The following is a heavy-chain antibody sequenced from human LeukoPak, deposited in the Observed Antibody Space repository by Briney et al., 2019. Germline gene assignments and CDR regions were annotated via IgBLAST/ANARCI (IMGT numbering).Heavy chain of an antibody. V-gene: IGHV4-34*01. D-gene: IGHD5-24*01. CDR1: GGSFSGYY. CDR3: ARESRRRWLQFPYWYFDL. CDR2: INHSGST. J-gene: IGHJ2*01. Sequence: KPSETLSLTCAVYGGSFSGYYWSWIRQPPGKGLEWIGEINHSGSTNYNPSLKSRVTISVDTSKNQFSLKLSSVTAADTAVYYCARESRRRWLQFPYWYFDLWGRGTLVTVSS.